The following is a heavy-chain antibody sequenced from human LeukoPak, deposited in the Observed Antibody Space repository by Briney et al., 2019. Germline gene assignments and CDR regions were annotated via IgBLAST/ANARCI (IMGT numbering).Heavy chain of an antibody. CDR3: AWSITVIVVGAFDI. CDR1: GYTFTSYG. D-gene: IGHD3-22*01. J-gene: IGHJ3*02. Sequence: ASVKVSCKASGYTFTSYGTSWVRQAPGQGLEWMGWISAYNGNTNYAQKFQGRVTMTTDTSTSTAYMELRSLRSDDTAVYYCAWSITVIVVGAFDIWGQGTMVTVSS. CDR2: ISAYNGNT. V-gene: IGHV1-18*01.